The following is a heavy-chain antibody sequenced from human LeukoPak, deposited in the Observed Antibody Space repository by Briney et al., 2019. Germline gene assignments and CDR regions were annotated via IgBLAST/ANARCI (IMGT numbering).Heavy chain of an antibody. D-gene: IGHD3-16*02. CDR2: ISGSATNT. CDR3: AKDRVSQRYYDYVWGSYRSGFDY. V-gene: IGHV3-23*01. J-gene: IGHJ4*02. Sequence: GGSLRLSCVASGFTFSSFAITWVRQTPGKGLEWVSAISGSATNTYYADSVKGRFTISRDNYKNTVYLQMNSLRAEDTAVYYCAKDRVSQRYYDYVWGSYRSGFDYWGQGTLVTVSS. CDR1: GFTFSSFA.